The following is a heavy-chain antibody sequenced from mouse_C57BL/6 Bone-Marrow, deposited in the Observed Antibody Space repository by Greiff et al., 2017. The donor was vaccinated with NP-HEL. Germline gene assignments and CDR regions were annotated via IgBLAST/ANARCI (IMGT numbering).Heavy chain of an antibody. CDR3: AREGYLYYYAMDY. CDR2: INYDGSST. Sequence: DVQLVESEGGLVQPGSSMKLSCTASGFTFSDYYMAWVRQVPEKGLEWVANINYDGSSTYYLDSLKSRFIISRDNAKNILYLQMSSLKSEDTATYYCAREGYLYYYAMDYWGQGTSVTVSS. V-gene: IGHV5-16*01. J-gene: IGHJ4*01. CDR1: GFTFSDYY. D-gene: IGHD3-1*01.